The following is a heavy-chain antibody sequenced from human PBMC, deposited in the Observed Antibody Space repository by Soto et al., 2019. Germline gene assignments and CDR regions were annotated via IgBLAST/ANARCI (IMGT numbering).Heavy chain of an antibody. CDR2: IKQDGSEK. D-gene: IGHD6-13*01. J-gene: IGHJ3*02. V-gene: IGHV3-7*03. CDR1: GFTFSRYW. Sequence: GGSLRLSCAASGFTFSRYWMSWVRQAPGKGLEWVANIKQDGSEKYYVDSVKGRFTISRDNAKNSLYLQMNSLRAEDTAVYYCARVTAAALSAFDIWGQGTMVTVSS. CDR3: ARVTAAALSAFDI.